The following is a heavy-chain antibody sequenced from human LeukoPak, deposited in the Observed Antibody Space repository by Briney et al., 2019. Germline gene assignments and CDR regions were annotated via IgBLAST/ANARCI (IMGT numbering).Heavy chain of an antibody. V-gene: IGHV4-31*03. Sequence: SETLSLTCTVSGGSISSGGYYWSWIRQHAGKGLEWIGYIYYSGSTYYDPSLKSRVTISVDTSKNQFSLKLSSVTAAYTAVYYCARDVVGLGYSDYWGQGTLVTVSS. D-gene: IGHD2-21*01. J-gene: IGHJ4*02. CDR3: ARDVVGLGYSDY. CDR2: IYYSGST. CDR1: GGSISSGGYY.